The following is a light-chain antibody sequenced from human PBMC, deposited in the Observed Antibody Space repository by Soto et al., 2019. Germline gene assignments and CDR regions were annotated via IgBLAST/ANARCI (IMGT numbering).Light chain of an antibody. CDR1: QSVSSN. CDR3: QQYHNWPPWT. V-gene: IGKV3-15*01. J-gene: IGKJ1*01. CDR2: AAS. Sequence: EIVMTQSPATLSLSPGERATLSCRASQSVSSNLAWYQQKPGQAPRLLIYAASTRATDIPARFSGSGSGTEFPLTINSLQSEDFAVYYYQQYHNWPPWTFGQGTKVEIK.